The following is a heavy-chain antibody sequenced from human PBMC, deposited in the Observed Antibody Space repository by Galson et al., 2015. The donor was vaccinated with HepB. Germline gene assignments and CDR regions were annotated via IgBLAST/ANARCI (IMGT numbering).Heavy chain of an antibody. D-gene: IGHD6-19*01. V-gene: IGHV3-66*01. CDR1: GFTVSSNY. J-gene: IGHJ4*02. CDR2: LYRGGST. CDR3: AREASSGYYYFDY. Sequence: SLRLSCAASGFTVSSNYMTWVRQAPGKGLEWVSTLYRGGSTYYADSVKGRFTISRDNSKNTLFLQMNSLRAVDTAVYYCAREASSGYYYFDYWGQGTLVTVSS.